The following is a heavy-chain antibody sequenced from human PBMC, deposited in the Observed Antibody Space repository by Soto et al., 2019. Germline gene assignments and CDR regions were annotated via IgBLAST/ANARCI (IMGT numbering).Heavy chain of an antibody. Sequence: QVQLQESGPGLVKPSQTLSLTCSVSGDSISRIDYYWTWIRQHPEKGLEWIGNIYFRGNTYYCLSLESRLTISVDTSKNQFSLKLTSVTAADTAVYYCAREGGSYDSGGYLIRGAFDIWGQGTMVTVSS. D-gene: IGHD3-22*01. J-gene: IGHJ3*02. V-gene: IGHV4-31*03. CDR3: AREGGSYDSGGYLIRGAFDI. CDR1: GDSISRIDYY. CDR2: IYFRGNT.